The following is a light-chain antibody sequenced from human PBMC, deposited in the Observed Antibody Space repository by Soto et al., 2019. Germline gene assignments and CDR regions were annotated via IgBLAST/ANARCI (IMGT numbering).Light chain of an antibody. CDR1: QSVSSY. V-gene: IGKV3-11*01. Sequence: EIVLTESAAPLSLSPGERATLSCRASQSVSSYLAWYQQKPGQAPRLLIYDASNRATGIPARFSGSGSGTDFTLTISSLEPEDFAVYYCQQRSNWPPELTFAGGTKVDIK. J-gene: IGKJ4*01. CDR3: QQRSNWPPELT. CDR2: DAS.